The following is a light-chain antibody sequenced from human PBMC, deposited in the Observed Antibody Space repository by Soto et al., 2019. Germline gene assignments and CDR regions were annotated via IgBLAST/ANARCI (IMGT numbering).Light chain of an antibody. CDR3: QQYGSSPYT. Sequence: EIVLTQSPGTLSLSPGERATLSCRASQSVSRSYLAWYQQKPGQAPRLLIYGASSRATGIPDRFSGSGSGTDFTLTISRLEPEDFAVYYCQQYGSSPYTFVQGPKLEIK. CDR2: GAS. V-gene: IGKV3-20*01. CDR1: QSVSRSY. J-gene: IGKJ2*01.